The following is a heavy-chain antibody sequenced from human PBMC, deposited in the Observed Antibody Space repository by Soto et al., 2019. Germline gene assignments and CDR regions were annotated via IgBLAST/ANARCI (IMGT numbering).Heavy chain of an antibody. J-gene: IGHJ4*02. CDR3: ARRDYDSSGYYFDY. D-gene: IGHD3-22*01. CDR1: GFTFDSYA. Sequence: GGSLRLSCVASGFTFDSYAMNWIRQAPGKGLEWVSAISGSGGSTYYADSVKGRFTISRDNSKNTLYLQMNSLRAEDTAVYYCARRDYDSSGYYFDYWGQGTLVTVS. V-gene: IGHV3-23*01. CDR2: ISGSGGST.